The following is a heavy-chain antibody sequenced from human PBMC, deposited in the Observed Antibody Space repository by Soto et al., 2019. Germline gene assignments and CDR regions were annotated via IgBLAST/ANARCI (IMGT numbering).Heavy chain of an antibody. J-gene: IGHJ6*02. CDR2: IKSKTDGGTT. D-gene: IGHD3-22*01. CDR3: TTGWITMIVQPYYYYGMDV. Sequence: VGSLRLSCAASGFTFSNAWMNWVRQAPGKGLEWVGRIKSKTDGGTTDYAAPVKGRFTISRDDSKNTLYLQMNSLKTEDTAVYYCTTGWITMIVQPYYYYGMDVWGQGTTVTVSS. V-gene: IGHV3-15*07. CDR1: GFTFSNAW.